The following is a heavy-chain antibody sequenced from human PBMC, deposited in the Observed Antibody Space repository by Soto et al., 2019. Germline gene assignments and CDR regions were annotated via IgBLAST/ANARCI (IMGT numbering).Heavy chain of an antibody. D-gene: IGHD3-22*01. J-gene: IGHJ5*02. CDR3: ARGGSYYDSSGYYACSS. Sequence: ASVKVSCKASGYTFTSYYMHWVRQAPGQGLEWMGIINPSGGSTSYAQKFQGRVTMTRDTSTSTVYMELSSLRSEDTAVYYCARGGSYYDSSGYYACSSWGQGTLVTVSS. V-gene: IGHV1-46*01. CDR1: GYTFTSYY. CDR2: INPSGGST.